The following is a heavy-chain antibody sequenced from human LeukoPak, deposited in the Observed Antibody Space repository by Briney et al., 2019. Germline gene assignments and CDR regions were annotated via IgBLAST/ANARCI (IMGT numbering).Heavy chain of an antibody. J-gene: IGHJ1*01. CDR3: AREGIAAAGEH. D-gene: IGHD6-13*01. CDR1: GFTFSSFS. Sequence: GSLRLPCVASGFTFSSFSMNWVRQAPGKGLEWVSFITSSGGTIYYADSVKGRFTMSRDNAKNSLYLQMKSLRVEDTAVYYCAREGIAAAGEHWGQGTLVTVSS. CDR2: ITSSGGTI. V-gene: IGHV3-48*04.